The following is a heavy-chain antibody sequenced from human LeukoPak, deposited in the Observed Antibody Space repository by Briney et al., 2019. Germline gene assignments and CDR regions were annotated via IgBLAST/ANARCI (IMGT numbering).Heavy chain of an antibody. V-gene: IGHV3-64D*06. J-gene: IGHJ4*02. CDR3: VRGTGY. Sequence: GGSLRLSCSVSGFTLSTYVMHWVRQAPGKGLEYVSAISSNGDNTYYADSVKGRVTISRDNSKNTLYLQMSSLRADDTAVYYCVRGTGYWGQGTLVTVSS. CDR1: GFTLSTYV. CDR2: ISSNGDNT.